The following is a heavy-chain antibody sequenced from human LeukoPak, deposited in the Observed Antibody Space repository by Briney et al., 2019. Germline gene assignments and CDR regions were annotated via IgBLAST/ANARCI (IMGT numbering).Heavy chain of an antibody. CDR1: GGSISSYY. Sequence: PSETLSLTCTVSGGSISSYYWSWIRQPAGKGLEWIGRIYTSGSTNYNPSLKSRVTMSVDTSENQFSLKLSSVTAADTAVYYCARSAARGYDSSGYYYFDYWGQGTLVTVSS. D-gene: IGHD3-22*01. V-gene: IGHV4-4*07. CDR3: ARSAARGYDSSGYYYFDY. CDR2: IYTSGST. J-gene: IGHJ4*02.